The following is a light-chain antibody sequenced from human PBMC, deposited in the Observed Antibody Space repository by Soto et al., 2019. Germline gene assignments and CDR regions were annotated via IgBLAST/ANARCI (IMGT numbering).Light chain of an antibody. CDR2: DAS. J-gene: IGKJ1*01. Sequence: DIQMTQSPSTLSATAGDRVTITCRASQSISIWLAWYQQKPGKAPNLLICDASNLASGVPSRFSGSGAGTYSSLTISHLQPDDCATYYCQQYENSRTFGQGTKVDIK. V-gene: IGKV1-5*01. CDR3: QQYENSRT. CDR1: QSISIW.